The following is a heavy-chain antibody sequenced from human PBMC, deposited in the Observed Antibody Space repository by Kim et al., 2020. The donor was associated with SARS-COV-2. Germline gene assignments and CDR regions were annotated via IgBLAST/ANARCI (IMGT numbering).Heavy chain of an antibody. D-gene: IGHD3-3*01. CDR2: ISGSGGST. J-gene: IGHJ3*02. CDR1: GFTFSSYA. CDR3: AKVRPNGVLRFLEWFDAFDI. V-gene: IGHV3-23*01. Sequence: GGSLRLSCAASGFTFSSYAMSWVRQAPGKGLEWVSAISGSGGSTYYADSVKGRFTISRDNSKNTLYLQMNSLRAEDTAVYYCAKVRPNGVLRFLEWFDAFDIWGQGTMVTVSS.